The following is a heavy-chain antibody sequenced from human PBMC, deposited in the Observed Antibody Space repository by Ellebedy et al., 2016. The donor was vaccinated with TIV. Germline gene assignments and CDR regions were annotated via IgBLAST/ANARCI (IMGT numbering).Heavy chain of an antibody. CDR3: VVGLFHP. CDR1: GYTFTTYA. CDR2: INAGNGDT. D-gene: IGHD3/OR15-3a*01. J-gene: IGHJ5*02. V-gene: IGHV1-3*01. Sequence: AASVKVSCKASGYTFTTYAMHWVRQAPGQRLEWMGWINAGNGDTKYSQKFQGRVTITRDTSASTDYMELSSLRSEDTAVYYCVVGLFHPWGQGTLVSVSS.